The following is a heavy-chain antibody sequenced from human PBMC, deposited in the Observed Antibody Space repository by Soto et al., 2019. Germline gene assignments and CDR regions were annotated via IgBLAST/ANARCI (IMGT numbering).Heavy chain of an antibody. CDR3: AKGWGIDY. Sequence: EVQLLESGGGLVEPGGSRRLSCAASGFTFSSYTMSWVRQAPGKGLEWVSTISGSGSSTYSADSVKGRFTISRDNSKNTLYLQMSSLRVEDTAIYYCAKGWGIDYWGQGTLVTVSS. J-gene: IGHJ4*02. CDR2: ISGSGSST. D-gene: IGHD7-27*01. V-gene: IGHV3-23*01. CDR1: GFTFSSYT.